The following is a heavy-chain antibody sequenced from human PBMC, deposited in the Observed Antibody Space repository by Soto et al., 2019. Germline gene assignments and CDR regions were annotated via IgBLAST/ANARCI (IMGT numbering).Heavy chain of an antibody. J-gene: IGHJ6*01. D-gene: IGHD2-8*01. CDR1: GYSFTSYW. V-gene: IGHV5-51*01. CDR2: IYPGDSDT. Sequence: GESLKISCKGSGYSFTSYWIGWVRQMPGKGLEWMGIIYPGDSDTRYSPSFQGQVTISADKSISTAYLQWSSLRSEDTAVYYCASQGAPHCTNGVCPEFPLPGEDYYYYYGMEVWGQGTTVTVSS. CDR3: ASQGAPHCTNGVCPEFPLPGEDYYYYYGMEV.